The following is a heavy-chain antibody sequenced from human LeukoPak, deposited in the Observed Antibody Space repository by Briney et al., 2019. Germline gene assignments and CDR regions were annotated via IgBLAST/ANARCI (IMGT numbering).Heavy chain of an antibody. CDR2: IYYSGST. CDR3: ANLDGTYAFDI. CDR1: GGSISSGGYY. Sequence: KSSETLSLTCTVSGGSISSGGYYWSWIRQHPGKGLEWIGYIYYSGSTYYNPSLKSRVTMSVDTSKNQFSLKLSSVTAADTAVYYCANLDGTYAFDIWGQGTMVTVSS. V-gene: IGHV4-31*03. J-gene: IGHJ3*02.